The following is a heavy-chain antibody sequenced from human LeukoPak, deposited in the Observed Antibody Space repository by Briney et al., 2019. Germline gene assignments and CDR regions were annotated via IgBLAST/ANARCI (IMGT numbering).Heavy chain of an antibody. CDR2: IYYSGST. D-gene: IGHD4-17*01. V-gene: IGHV4-30-4*01. CDR1: GGSISSGDYY. Sequence: SGTLSLTCTVSGGSISSGDYYWSWLRQPPGKGLEWIGYIYYSGSTYYNPSLKSRVTISVDTSKNQFSLKLSSVTAADTAVYYCARAAARSTVWAFDIWGQGTMVTVSS. J-gene: IGHJ3*02. CDR3: ARAAARSTVWAFDI.